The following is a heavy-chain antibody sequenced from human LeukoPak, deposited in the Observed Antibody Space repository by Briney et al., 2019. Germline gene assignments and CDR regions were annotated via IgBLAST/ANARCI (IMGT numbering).Heavy chain of an antibody. Sequence: SETLSLTCAVYGGSFSGYYWSWIRQPPGKGLEWIGEINHSGSTNYNPSLKSRVTISVDMSKNQFSLKLSSVTAADTAVYYCARDPRWYPDYWGQGTLVTVSS. D-gene: IGHD4-23*01. V-gene: IGHV4-34*01. J-gene: IGHJ4*02. CDR3: ARDPRWYPDY. CDR2: INHSGST. CDR1: GGSFSGYY.